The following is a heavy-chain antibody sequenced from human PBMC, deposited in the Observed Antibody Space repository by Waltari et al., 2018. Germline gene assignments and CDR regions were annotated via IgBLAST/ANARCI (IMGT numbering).Heavy chain of an antibody. CDR3: ATYIGASLGTAAFDV. J-gene: IGHJ3*01. Sequence: QVQVQESGPGLVKPSETLSLTCSVSGVSITSTRPYWGWIRQPPGQGLEWIGTMSYSGATYSSPSLKSRVTISRDTSENQLSLKLGSVTAADTAVYYCATYIGASLGTAAFDVWGQGTTVTVSS. CDR2: MSYSGAT. D-gene: IGHD5-12*01. CDR1: GVSITSTRPY. V-gene: IGHV4-39*01.